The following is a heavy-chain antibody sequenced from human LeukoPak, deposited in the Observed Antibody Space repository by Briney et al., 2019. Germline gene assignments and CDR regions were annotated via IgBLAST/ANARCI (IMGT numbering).Heavy chain of an antibody. CDR3: ASDNHMLLLSY. CDR2: IKQDGSEK. CDR1: GFTFSSYW. V-gene: IGHV3-7*01. D-gene: IGHD2-2*01. J-gene: IGHJ4*02. Sequence: GGSLRLSCAASGFTFSSYWMSWVRQAPGKGLEWVANIKQDGSEKYYVDSVKGRFTISRDNAKNSLYLQMNSLRAEDTAVYYCASDNHMLLLSYWGQGTLVTVSS.